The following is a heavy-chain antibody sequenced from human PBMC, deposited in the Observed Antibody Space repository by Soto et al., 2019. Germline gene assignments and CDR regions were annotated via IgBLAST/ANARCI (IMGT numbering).Heavy chain of an antibody. CDR1: GGSISPYY. D-gene: IGHD3-9*01. CDR3: ARHSSQNFDWLEY. Sequence: SETLSLTCTVSGGSISPYYWSWVRQPPGKGLEWIAFIFYSGSTNYNPSLKSRVTISVDTSKNQFSLKLTSVTAADTAVYYCARHSSQNFDWLEYWGQGTLVTVSS. CDR2: IFYSGST. V-gene: IGHV4-59*08. J-gene: IGHJ4*02.